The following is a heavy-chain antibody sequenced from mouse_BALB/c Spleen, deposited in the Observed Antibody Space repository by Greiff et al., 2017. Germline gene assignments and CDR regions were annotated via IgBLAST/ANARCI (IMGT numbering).Heavy chain of an antibody. J-gene: IGHJ4*01. CDR2: IWSGGST. CDR3: AREMGNYGYYYAMDY. D-gene: IGHD2-1*01. V-gene: IGHV2-2*02. CDR1: GFSLTSYG. Sequence: QVQLKESGPGLVQPSQSLSITCTVSGFSLTSYGVHWVRQSPGKGLEWLGVIWSGGSTDYNAAFISRLSISKDNSKSQVFFKMNSLQANDTAIYYCAREMGNYGYYYAMDYWGQGTSVTVSS.